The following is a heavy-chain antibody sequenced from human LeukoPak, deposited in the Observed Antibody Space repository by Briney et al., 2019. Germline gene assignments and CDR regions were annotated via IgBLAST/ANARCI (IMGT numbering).Heavy chain of an antibody. CDR2: INHSGST. Sequence: SETLSLTCAVYGGSFSGYYWSWIRQPPGKGLEWIGEINHSGSTNYNPSLKSRVTISVDTSKNQFSLKLSSVTAADTAIYYCARDGRAGSLFAYWGQGTLVTVSS. D-gene: IGHD6-19*01. V-gene: IGHV4-34*01. CDR1: GGSFSGYY. J-gene: IGHJ4*02. CDR3: ARDGRAGSLFAY.